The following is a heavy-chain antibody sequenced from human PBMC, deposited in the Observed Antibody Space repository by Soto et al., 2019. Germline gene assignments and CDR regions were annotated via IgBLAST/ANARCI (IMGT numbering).Heavy chain of an antibody. Sequence: GASVKVSCKASGYTFTSYGISCVLQSPLQGLEGMGWISAYNGNTNYAQKLQGRVTMTTDTSTSTAYMELRSLRSDDTAVYYCARDRVKRYDSSGYYSFWGQGTLVTVSS. CDR2: ISAYNGNT. CDR3: ARDRVKRYDSSGYYSF. V-gene: IGHV1-18*04. J-gene: IGHJ4*02. D-gene: IGHD3-22*01. CDR1: GYTFTSYG.